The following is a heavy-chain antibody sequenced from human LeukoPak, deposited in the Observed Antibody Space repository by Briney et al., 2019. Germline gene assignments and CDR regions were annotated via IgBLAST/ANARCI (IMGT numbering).Heavy chain of an antibody. J-gene: IGHJ4*02. CDR3: TTSLAGAVTAVYPFDN. CDR2: IKSKTDGGTT. CDR1: GGSISSSNW. V-gene: IGHV3-15*01. D-gene: IGHD2-21*02. Sequence: PSGTLSLTCAVSGGSISSSNWWSWVRQPPGKGLEWVGHIKSKTDGGTTDYAAPVKGRITISRDDSTNTLHLQMNSLKTEDTAVYYCTTSLAGAVTAVYPFDNWGQGTLVTVSS.